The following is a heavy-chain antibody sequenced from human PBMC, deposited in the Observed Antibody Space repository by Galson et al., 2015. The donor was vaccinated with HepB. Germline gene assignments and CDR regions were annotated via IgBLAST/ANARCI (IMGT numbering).Heavy chain of an antibody. CDR2: ISWDGKTA. CDR1: GFRFEDYT. J-gene: IGHJ6*02. CDR3: AKDYFDSSGGTYYYYGMDA. V-gene: IGHV3-43*01. D-gene: IGHD3-22*01. Sequence: SLRLSCAASGFRFEDYTMHWVRQTPGKGLEWLSFISWDGKTASYADSVRGRFIISRDNNKNSLYLAMKSLRIDDTALYYCAKDYFDSSGGTYYYYGMDAWGPGTTVTVAS.